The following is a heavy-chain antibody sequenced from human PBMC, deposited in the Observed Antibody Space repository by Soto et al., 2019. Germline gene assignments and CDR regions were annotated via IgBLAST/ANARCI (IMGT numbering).Heavy chain of an antibody. D-gene: IGHD5-18*01. CDR3: ARMGRDTTMVQHLDY. J-gene: IGHJ4*02. V-gene: IGHV4-34*01. CDR2: INHSGRT. Sequence: QVQLQQWGAGLLKPSETLSLTCAVYGGSFSGYYWSWIRQPPGKGLEWSGEINHSGRTNYNQSLKSRVTISVDTYKSQFSLKLSSVTAADTAVYYCARMGRDTTMVQHLDYWGQGTLVTVSS. CDR1: GGSFSGYY.